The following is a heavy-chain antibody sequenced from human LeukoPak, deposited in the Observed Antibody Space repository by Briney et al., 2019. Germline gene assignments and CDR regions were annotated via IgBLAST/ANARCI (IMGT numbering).Heavy chain of an antibody. CDR1: GFTFDDYA. D-gene: IGHD3-10*01. Sequence: GGSLRLSCAASGFTFDDYAMHWVRQAPGKGLEWVSGISWNSGSIGYADSVKGRFTISRDNAKNSLYLQMNSLRAEDTALYYCARDILAYGSGPSGYFDLWGRGTLVTVSS. V-gene: IGHV3-9*01. CDR2: ISWNSGSI. J-gene: IGHJ2*01. CDR3: ARDILAYGSGPSGYFDL.